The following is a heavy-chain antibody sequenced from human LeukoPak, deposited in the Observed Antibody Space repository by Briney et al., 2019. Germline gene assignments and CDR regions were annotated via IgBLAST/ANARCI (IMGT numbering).Heavy chain of an antibody. D-gene: IGHD3-3*01. CDR1: GYTFSSYD. CDR3: ARKSRSFYDFWSSYPKTPFDY. CDR2: MNPDSGNT. V-gene: IGHV1-8*03. J-gene: IGHJ4*02. Sequence: ASVKVSCKASGYTFSSYDINWVRQATGQGLEWVAWMNPDSGNTGSAQKFQGRVTVTRDTSLSTAYMELSSLTSEDTAVYYCARKSRSFYDFWSSYPKTPFDYWGQGTLVTVSS.